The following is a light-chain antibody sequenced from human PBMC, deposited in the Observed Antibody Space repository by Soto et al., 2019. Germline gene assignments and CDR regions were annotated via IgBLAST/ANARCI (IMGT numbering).Light chain of an antibody. CDR2: GAS. J-gene: IGKJ4*01. Sequence: EIVLTQSPGTLSLSPGERATLSCRASQSVGTYLAWYQQKPGQAPRLLIYGASSRATGIPDRFSGSGSGTDFTLTISRLEPEDFAVYYCQQYGSSPLTFGGGTKVDIK. V-gene: IGKV3-20*01. CDR1: QSVGTY. CDR3: QQYGSSPLT.